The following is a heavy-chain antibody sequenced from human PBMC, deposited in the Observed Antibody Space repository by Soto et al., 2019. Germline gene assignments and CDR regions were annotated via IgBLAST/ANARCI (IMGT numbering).Heavy chain of an antibody. J-gene: IGHJ6*02. CDR3: AAPRDEYGSGVSWFTYGMDI. CDR1: GFSFDMYS. V-gene: IGHV3-48*01. CDR2: ISSNSVTI. Sequence: PGGSLRLSCAASGFSFDMYSMNWVRQAPGKGLEWVSYISSNSVTIFDTDSGRGRFTISRDNSQNTLSLQMKRLTVDDTAIYYCAAPRDEYGSGVSWFTYGMDIWGQGTTVTVSS. D-gene: IGHD3-10*01.